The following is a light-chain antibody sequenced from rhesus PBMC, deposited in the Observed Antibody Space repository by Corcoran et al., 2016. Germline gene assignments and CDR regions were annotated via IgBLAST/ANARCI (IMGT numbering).Light chain of an antibody. CDR1: QGINNY. CDR3: QQYNNSPLT. V-gene: IGKV1-66*01. J-gene: IGKJ4*01. Sequence: DIQMTQSPSSLSASVGDRVTITCRASQGINNYLSWYQQKPGKAPKPLNYYASSLETGEPSRFSGSRSGTDYTLTISSLQPEDIATYFWQQYNNSPLTCGGGTKVEIK. CDR2: YAS.